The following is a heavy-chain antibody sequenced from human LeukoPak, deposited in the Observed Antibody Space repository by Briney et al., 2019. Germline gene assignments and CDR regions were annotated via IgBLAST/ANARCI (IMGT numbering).Heavy chain of an antibody. J-gene: IGHJ3*02. Sequence: ASVKVSCKASGYTFTGYYMHWVRQAPGQGLEWMGWINPNSGGTNYAQKFQGRVTMTRDTSISTAYMELSSLRSDDTAVYYCAAEAVVIPNAFDIWGQGTMVTVSS. D-gene: IGHD3-22*01. CDR1: GYTFTGYY. CDR3: AAEAVVIPNAFDI. V-gene: IGHV1-2*02. CDR2: INPNSGGT.